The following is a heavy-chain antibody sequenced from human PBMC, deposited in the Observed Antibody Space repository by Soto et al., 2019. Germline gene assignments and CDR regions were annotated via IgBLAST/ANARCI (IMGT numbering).Heavy chain of an antibody. CDR1: GFSLNTSAVG. V-gene: IGHV2-5*02. J-gene: IGHJ3*02. Sequence: QITLKESGPTLVKPTQTLTLTCTFSGFSLNTSAVGVGWIRQPPGKALEWLALIYWDDDKRYNPSLKSRLTITKDTPNNQVVLKMTRMDPVDTGTYFCAHREGDDYVWGSYKDAFDSWGQGTMVTVSS. CDR2: IYWDDDK. D-gene: IGHD3-16*01. CDR3: AHREGDDYVWGSYKDAFDS.